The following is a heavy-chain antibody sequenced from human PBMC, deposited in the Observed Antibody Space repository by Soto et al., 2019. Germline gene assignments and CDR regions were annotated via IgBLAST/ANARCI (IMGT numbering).Heavy chain of an antibody. V-gene: IGHV1-18*01. J-gene: IGHJ4*02. D-gene: IGHD4-4*01. CDR3: ARGGRVPYSNYWRAFDY. Sequence: QVQLVQSGAEVKKPGASVKVSCKASGYTFTSYGISWVRQAPGQGLEWMGWISAYNGNTNYAQKLQGRVTMTTDTATSTAYMELRSLRADDTAVYYCARGGRVPYSNYWRAFDYWGQGTLVTVSS. CDR2: ISAYNGNT. CDR1: GYTFTSYG.